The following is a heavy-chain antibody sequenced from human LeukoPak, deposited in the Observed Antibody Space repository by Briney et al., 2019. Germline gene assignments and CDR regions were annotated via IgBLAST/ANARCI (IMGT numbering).Heavy chain of an antibody. J-gene: IGHJ4*02. CDR1: GITFNIAW. V-gene: IGHV3-53*01. D-gene: IGHD2-15*01. CDR3: AIGSYCSGGSCYPLFDY. Sequence: GESLRLSCAASGITFNIAWMNWVRQAPGKGLEWVSGIYGDGSTYYTKSVKGRFTISRDSSKNTLYLQMNSLRAEDTAVYYCAIGSYCSGGSCYPLFDYWGRGTLVTVSS. CDR2: IYGDGST.